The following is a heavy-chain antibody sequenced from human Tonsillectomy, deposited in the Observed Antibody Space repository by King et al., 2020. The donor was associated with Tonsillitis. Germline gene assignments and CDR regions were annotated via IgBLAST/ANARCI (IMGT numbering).Heavy chain of an antibody. CDR3: VRGRVNGMNGVPVPGTYFDY. Sequence: QLVQSGAEGKKPGQSLKISCQGSGYIFINFWIGWVRQMPGRGLEWMGIIYPDDSDTRYSPSFQGQVTISVDKSNSTAYLQWTSLKASDTAMYYCVRGRVNGMNGVPVPGTYFDYWGQGTPVTVSS. CDR2: IYPDDSDT. V-gene: IGHV5-51*03. J-gene: IGHJ4*02. CDR1: GYIFINFW. D-gene: IGHD2-8*01.